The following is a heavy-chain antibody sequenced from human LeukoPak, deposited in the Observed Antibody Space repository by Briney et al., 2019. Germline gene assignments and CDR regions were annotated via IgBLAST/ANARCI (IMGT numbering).Heavy chain of an antibody. Sequence: GALRLSCAASGFTFSSYSMNWVRQAPGKGLEWVSSISSSSSYIYYADSVKGRFTISRDNAKNSLYLQMNSLRAEDTAVYYCAKDHFADYGDYVGFFGYWGQGTLVTVSS. CDR3: AKDHFADYGDYVGFFGY. V-gene: IGHV3-21*01. J-gene: IGHJ4*02. CDR1: GFTFSSYS. CDR2: ISSSSSYI. D-gene: IGHD4-17*01.